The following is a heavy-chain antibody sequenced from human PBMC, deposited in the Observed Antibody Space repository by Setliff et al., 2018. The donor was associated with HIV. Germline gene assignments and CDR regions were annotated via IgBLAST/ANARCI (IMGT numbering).Heavy chain of an antibody. CDR2: ISAYNGNT. J-gene: IGHJ6*03. CDR1: GYTFTSYG. D-gene: IGHD3-3*01. V-gene: IGHV1-18*01. Sequence: ASVKVSCKVSGYTFTSYGISWVRQAPGQGLEWMGWISAYNGNTHYAQRLQGRVTMTTDTSTRTAYMELRSLRSDDTAVYYCARQFLDWSNDYYSRYYMDVWGKGATVTVSS. CDR3: ARQFLDWSNDYYSRYYMDV.